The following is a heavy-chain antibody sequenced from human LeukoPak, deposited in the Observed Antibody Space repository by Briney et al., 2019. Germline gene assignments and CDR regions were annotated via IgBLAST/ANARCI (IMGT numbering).Heavy chain of an antibody. D-gene: IGHD3-9*01. J-gene: IGHJ4*02. CDR1: GFTFSNYA. Sequence: PGGSLRLSCVASGFTFSNYAMSWVRQAPGKGLEWPSAITGSGTNRYYADSLKGRFTTSRDNSKNTVFLQMNSLRHVDTAIYYCVIWGDYDVLTGYYVPDYWGQGTLVTVAS. CDR3: VIWGDYDVLTGYYVPDY. V-gene: IGHV3-23*01. CDR2: ITGSGTNR.